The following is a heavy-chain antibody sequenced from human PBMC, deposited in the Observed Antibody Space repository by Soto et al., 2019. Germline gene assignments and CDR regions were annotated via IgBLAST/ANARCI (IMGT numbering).Heavy chain of an antibody. J-gene: IGHJ3*02. D-gene: IGHD3-22*01. CDR2: IYYSGST. V-gene: IGHV4-31*03. CDR1: GGSISSGGYY. CDR3: ARDMRYYYDSSGYYGHAFDI. Sequence: PSETLSLTCTVSGGSISSGGYYWSWIRQHPGKCLEWIGYIYYSGSTYYNPSLKSRVTISVDTSKNQFSLKLSSVTAADTAVYYCARDMRYYYDSSGYYGHAFDIWGQGTMVTV.